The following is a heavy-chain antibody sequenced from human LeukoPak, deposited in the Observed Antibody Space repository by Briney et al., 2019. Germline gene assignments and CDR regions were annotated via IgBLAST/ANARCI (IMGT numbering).Heavy chain of an antibody. V-gene: IGHV4-34*01. D-gene: IGHD6-13*01. CDR3: ARAPLRQQPFDY. J-gene: IGHJ4*02. Sequence: SETLSLTCAVYGGSFSGYYWSWIRQPPGKGLEWIGEINHSGSTNYNPSLKSRATISVDTSKNQFSLKLSSVTAADTAVYYCARAPLRQQPFDYWGQGTLVTVSS. CDR1: GGSFSGYY. CDR2: INHSGST.